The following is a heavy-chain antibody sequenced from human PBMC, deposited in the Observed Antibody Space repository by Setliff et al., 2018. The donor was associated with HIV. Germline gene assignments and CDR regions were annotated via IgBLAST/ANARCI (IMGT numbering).Heavy chain of an antibody. CDR3: ASLGPATVTTDWGFDY. CDR2: VSYSGST. CDR1: SGSISGYY. J-gene: IGHJ4*02. V-gene: IGHV4-59*08. D-gene: IGHD4-17*01. Sequence: SETLSLTCRVSSGSISGYYWSWVRQPPGRGLEWIGYVSYSGSTSYNPSLNSRVTMSVDTSRDQFSLKLSSVTAADTAVYYCASLGPATVTTDWGFDYWGQGTLVTVSS.